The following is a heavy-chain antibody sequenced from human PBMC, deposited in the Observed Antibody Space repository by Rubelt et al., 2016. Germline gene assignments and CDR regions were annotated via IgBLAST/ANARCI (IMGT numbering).Heavy chain of an antibody. CDR2: IWYDGSNK. Sequence: VQLVESGGGVVQPGRSLRLSCAASGFTFNSHGMHWVRQAPGKGLEWVAVIWYDGSNKDYADSVKGRFTISRDNSKNTLFLQMNSLRAEDTAMYYCTRDRGGGWYVSDASDIWGQGTMVIVSS. J-gene: IGHJ3*02. V-gene: IGHV3-33*01. CDR3: TRDRGGGWYVSDASDI. D-gene: IGHD6-19*01. CDR1: GFTFNSHG.